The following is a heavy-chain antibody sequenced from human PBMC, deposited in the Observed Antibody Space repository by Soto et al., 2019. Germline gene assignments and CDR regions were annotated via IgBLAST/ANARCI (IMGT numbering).Heavy chain of an antibody. CDR1: GGSISSSTDY. CDR2: IYYSGIT. D-gene: IGHD3-3*01. CDR3: ARSPAGLRFLEWLYAGGCLDP. J-gene: IGHJ5*02. V-gene: IGHV4-39*01. Sequence: PSETLSLTCTVSGGSISSSTDYWAWIRQPPGKGLEWIGSIYYSGITYYNPSLKSRVTITVDTSKDQFSLKLISVTAADTAIYYCARSPAGLRFLEWLYAGGCLDPWGQGTLVTVSS.